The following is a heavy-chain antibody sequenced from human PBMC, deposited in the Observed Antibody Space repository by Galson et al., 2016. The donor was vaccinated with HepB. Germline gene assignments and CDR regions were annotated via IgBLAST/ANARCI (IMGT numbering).Heavy chain of an antibody. CDR3: AQDKASMSVGATNFQH. Sequence: LRLSCAASGFIFKDYAMHWVRQAPGKGLEWVSSISWNSGSIGYADSVKGRFTISGDNAKNSLYLQMNSLRAEDTAFYYCAQDKASMSVGATNFQHWGQGTRVTVSS. J-gene: IGHJ1*01. CDR2: ISWNSGSI. D-gene: IGHD1-26*01. V-gene: IGHV3-9*01. CDR1: GFIFKDYA.